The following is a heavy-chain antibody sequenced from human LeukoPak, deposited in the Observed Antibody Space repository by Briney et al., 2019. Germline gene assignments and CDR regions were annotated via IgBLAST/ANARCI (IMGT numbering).Heavy chain of an antibody. D-gene: IGHD3-10*01. Sequence: GGSLRLSCAASGFTFSSYGMHWVRQAPGKGLEWVAFIRYDGSNKYYADSVKGRFTTSRDNSKNTLYLQMNSLRAEDTAVYYCAKDRPSRYYYGSGSYYNEALVGAFDIWGQGTMVTVSS. J-gene: IGHJ3*02. CDR3: AKDRPSRYYYGSGSYYNEALVGAFDI. V-gene: IGHV3-30*02. CDR1: GFTFSSYG. CDR2: IRYDGSNK.